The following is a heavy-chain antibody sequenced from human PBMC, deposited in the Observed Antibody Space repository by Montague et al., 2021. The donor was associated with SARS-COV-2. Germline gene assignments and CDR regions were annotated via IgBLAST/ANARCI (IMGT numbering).Heavy chain of an antibody. CDR2: ISDSGST. CDR1: GGSMTDYY. J-gene: IGHJ4*02. V-gene: IGHV4-59*08. CDR3: ARVDSSGPGEY. Sequence: SGTLSLTCSVSGGSMTDYYWSWIRQPPGEGLEWVGYISDSGSTKYNPSLQSRVTISVDTARNQFSLKLLSVTAADTAFYYCARVDSSGPGEYWGQGILVSVSS. D-gene: IGHD3-22*01.